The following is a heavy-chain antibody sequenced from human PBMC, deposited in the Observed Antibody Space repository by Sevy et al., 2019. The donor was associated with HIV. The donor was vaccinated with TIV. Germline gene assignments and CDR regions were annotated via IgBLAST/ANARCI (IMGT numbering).Heavy chain of an antibody. V-gene: IGHV3-30*18. Sequence: GGCLRLSCAVSGIIFTTSGMHWVRQAPGKGLEWMAVISYEGRNKFYGDSVKGRFTISRDNSKNILYLQMNSLRAEDTAVYYCAKDFTGYNGMDVWGQGTMVTVSS. CDR3: AKDFTGYNGMDV. D-gene: IGHD3-9*01. CDR1: GIIFTTSG. J-gene: IGHJ6*02. CDR2: ISYEGRNK.